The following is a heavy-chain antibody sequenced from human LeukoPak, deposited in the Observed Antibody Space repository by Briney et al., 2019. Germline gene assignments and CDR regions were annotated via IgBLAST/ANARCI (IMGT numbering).Heavy chain of an antibody. J-gene: IGHJ4*02. Sequence: PGGSLRLSCAASGFTFSSYAMHWVRQAPGKGLEWVANIKLDGSQKYYVDSVKGRFTISRDNARNSLYLQMNNLRAEDTAVYYCEGDPGDYWGRGTLVTVSS. CDR1: GFTFSSYA. CDR2: IKLDGSQK. CDR3: EGDPGDY. V-gene: IGHV3-7*01.